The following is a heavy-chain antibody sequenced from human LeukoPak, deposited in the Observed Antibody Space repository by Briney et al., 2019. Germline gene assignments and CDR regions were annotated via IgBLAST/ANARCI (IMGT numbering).Heavy chain of an antibody. CDR1: GYTFTNYD. V-gene: IGHV1-8*01. CDR2: MNPHSGNT. J-gene: IGHJ5*02. Sequence: EASVKVSCKASGYTFTNYDINWVRQATGQGLEWMGWMNPHSGNTGYAQNFQGRVTVTRNTSISTAYMELRSLRSEDTAVYYCARLSSHYGDYKVDPWGQGTLVTVSS. D-gene: IGHD4-17*01. CDR3: ARLSSHYGDYKVDP.